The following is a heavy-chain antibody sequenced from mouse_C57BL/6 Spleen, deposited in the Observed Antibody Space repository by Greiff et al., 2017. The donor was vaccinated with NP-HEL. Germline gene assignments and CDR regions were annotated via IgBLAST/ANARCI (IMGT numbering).Heavy chain of an antibody. J-gene: IGHJ4*01. D-gene: IGHD2-1*01. CDR3: AREIYYGNLYYAMDY. V-gene: IGHV3-6*01. CDR2: ISYDGSN. CDR1: GYSITSGYY. Sequence: ESGPGLVKPSQSLSLTCSVTGYSITSGYYWNWIRQFPGNKLEWMGYISYDGSNNYNPSLKNRISITRDTSKNQFFLKLNSVTTEDTATYYCAREIYYGNLYYAMDYWGQGTSVTVSS.